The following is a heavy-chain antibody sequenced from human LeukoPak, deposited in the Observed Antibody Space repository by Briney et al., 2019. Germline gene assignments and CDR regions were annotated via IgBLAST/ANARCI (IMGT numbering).Heavy chain of an antibody. V-gene: IGHV4-59*01. D-gene: IGHD5-18*01. CDR2: VYYSGST. CDR1: GGSISSYY. Sequence: SETLSLTCTVSGGSISSYYWSWIRQPPGKELEWIGYVYYSGSTNYNPSLKSRVTISVDTSKNQFSLKLSSVTAADTAVYYCARMDTAMVTGSFAFDIWGQGTMVTVSS. CDR3: ARMDTAMVTGSFAFDI. J-gene: IGHJ3*02.